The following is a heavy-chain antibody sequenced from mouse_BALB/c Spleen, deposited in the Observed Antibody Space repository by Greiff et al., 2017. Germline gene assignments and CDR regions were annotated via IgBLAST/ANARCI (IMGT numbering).Heavy chain of an antibody. V-gene: IGHV5-17*02. D-gene: IGHD2-1*01. J-gene: IGHJ3*01. CDR3: ARGGLYYGNYPCAY. CDR2: ISSGSSTI. CDR1: GFTFSSFG. Sequence: EVKLVESGGGLVQPGGSRKLSCAASGFTFSSFGMHWVRQAPEKGLEWVAYISSGSSTIYYADTVKGRFTISRDNPKNTLFLQMTSLRSEDTAMYYCARGGLYYGNYPCAYWGQGTLVTVSA.